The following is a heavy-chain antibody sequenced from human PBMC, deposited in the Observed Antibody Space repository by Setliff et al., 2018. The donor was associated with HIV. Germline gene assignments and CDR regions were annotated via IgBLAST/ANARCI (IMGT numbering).Heavy chain of an antibody. J-gene: IGHJ4*02. V-gene: IGHV4-39*07. Sequence: KPSETLSLTCIVSGGSINSTSYYWGWIRQPPGQGLEWIGTIYYSGDTFYNTSLKTRITISVDTSKNHLSRKVSSLTAADTAVYYCARAPYYDYRGLAVYYFDYWGQGTLVTVSS. CDR3: ARAPYYDYRGLAVYYFDY. D-gene: IGHD3-22*01. CDR2: IYYSGDT. CDR1: GGSINSTSYY.